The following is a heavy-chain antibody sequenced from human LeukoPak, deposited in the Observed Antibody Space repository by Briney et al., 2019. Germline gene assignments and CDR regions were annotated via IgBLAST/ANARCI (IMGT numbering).Heavy chain of an antibody. CDR1: GYTFTSYY. J-gene: IGHJ4*02. V-gene: IGHV1-46*01. Sequence: GASVKVSCKASGYTFTSYYMHWVRQALGQGLEWMGIINPSGGSTSYAQKFQGRVTMTRDTSTSTVYMELSSLRSEDTAVYYCARDILPSYSGYDRTLPDYWGQGTLVTVSS. CDR2: INPSGGST. CDR3: ARDILPSYSGYDRTLPDY. D-gene: IGHD5-12*01.